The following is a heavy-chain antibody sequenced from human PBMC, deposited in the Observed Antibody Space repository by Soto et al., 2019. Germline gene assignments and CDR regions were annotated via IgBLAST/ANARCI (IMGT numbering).Heavy chain of an antibody. CDR3: TRDSGGRDAY. Sequence: PGGSLRLSCAASGFAFSSYWMHWVRQAPGKGLAWVSRIDPYETGINYADSVKGRFTISRDNAKNTLYLQMNSLRADDTAVYYCTRDSGGRDAYWGQGALVTVSS. V-gene: IGHV3-74*01. CDR1: GFAFSSYW. CDR2: IDPYETGI. J-gene: IGHJ4*02. D-gene: IGHD2-15*01.